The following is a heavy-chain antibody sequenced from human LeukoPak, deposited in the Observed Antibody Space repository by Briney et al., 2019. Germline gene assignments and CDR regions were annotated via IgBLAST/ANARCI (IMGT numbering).Heavy chain of an antibody. D-gene: IGHD1-20*01. J-gene: IGHJ5*02. CDR2: INPNSGGT. V-gene: IGHV1-2*02. CDR3: ARDRITGTVDWFDP. Sequence: ASVKVSCKASGYTFTGYYMHWVRQAPGQGLEWMGWINPNSGGTNYAQKFQGRVTMTRDTPISTAYMELSRLRSDDTAVYYCARDRITGTVDWFDPWGQGTLVTVSS. CDR1: GYTFTGYY.